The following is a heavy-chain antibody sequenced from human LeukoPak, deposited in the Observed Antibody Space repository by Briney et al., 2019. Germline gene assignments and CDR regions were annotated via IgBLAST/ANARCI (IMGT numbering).Heavy chain of an antibody. CDR3: ARGVYIAAAQYGY. Sequence: ASVKVSCKASGYTFTGHYMHWARQAPGQGLEWMGWINPNSGDRNSAQKFQGRVTMTRDTSISTVYMELSRLGPDDTAVYYCARGVYIAAAQYGYWGQGTLVTVSS. CDR2: INPNSGDR. D-gene: IGHD6-13*01. J-gene: IGHJ4*02. CDR1: GYTFTGHY. V-gene: IGHV1-2*02.